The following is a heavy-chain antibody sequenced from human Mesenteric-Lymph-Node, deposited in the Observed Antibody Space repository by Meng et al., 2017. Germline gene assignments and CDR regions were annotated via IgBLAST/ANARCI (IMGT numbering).Heavy chain of an antibody. CDR1: GFLLTTSGVG. D-gene: IGHD3-9*01. Sequence: ITLKESGPTLVKPTQTLTLTCSFSGFLLTTSGVGVGWIRQPPGKALEWLAVIYWDDAKAYSPSLKSRLTITKDTSKHQVVLIMTNVDPVDTGTYYCAKDWSDTTFDYWGQGTLVTVSS. CDR3: AKDWSDTTFDY. CDR2: IYWDDAK. J-gene: IGHJ4*02. V-gene: IGHV2-5*02.